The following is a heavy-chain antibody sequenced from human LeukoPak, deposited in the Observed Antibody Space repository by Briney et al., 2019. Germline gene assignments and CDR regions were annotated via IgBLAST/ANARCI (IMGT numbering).Heavy chain of an antibody. D-gene: IGHD2-2*01. J-gene: IGHJ4*02. CDR2: INHSGST. V-gene: IGHV4-34*01. Sequence: SETLSLTCAVYCGSFSGYYWSWIRQPPGKGLEWIGEINHSGSTNYNPSLKSRVTISVDTSKNQFSLKLSSVTAADTAVYYCARDRSVVPAAKTLHYFDYWGQGTLVTVSS. CDR1: CGSFSGYY. CDR3: ARDRSVVPAAKTLHYFDY.